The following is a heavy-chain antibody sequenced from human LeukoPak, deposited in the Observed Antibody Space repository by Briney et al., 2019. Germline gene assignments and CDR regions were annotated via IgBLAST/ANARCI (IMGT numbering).Heavy chain of an antibody. J-gene: IGHJ4*02. D-gene: IGHD4-11*01. CDR3: ARVPHDYSDYVAY. Sequence: GGSLRLSCAASGFSFDTYSMNWFRQAPGKGLEWVAYISFSSTTIFYADFVKGRFTISRDNAQNSLYLQMSSLRAEDTAVYYCARVPHDYSDYVAYWGQGTLVTVSS. V-gene: IGHV3-48*04. CDR2: ISFSSTTI. CDR1: GFSFDTYS.